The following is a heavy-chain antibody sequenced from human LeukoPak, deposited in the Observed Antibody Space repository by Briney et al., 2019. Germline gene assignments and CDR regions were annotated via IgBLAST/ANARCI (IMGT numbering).Heavy chain of an antibody. J-gene: IGHJ3*02. Sequence: SETLSLTCTVSGGSISGSNYYWGWIRQPPGKGLEWIGSIYYSGSTYYNPSLKSRVTISVDTSKNQFSLKLSSVTAADTAVYYCAQSARSGAFDIWGQGTMVTVSS. V-gene: IGHV4-39*01. CDR1: GGSISGSNYY. D-gene: IGHD3-10*01. CDR2: IYYSGST. CDR3: AQSARSGAFDI.